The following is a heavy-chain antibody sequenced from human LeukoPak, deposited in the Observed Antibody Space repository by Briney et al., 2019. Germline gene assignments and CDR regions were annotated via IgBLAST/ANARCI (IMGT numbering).Heavy chain of an antibody. V-gene: IGHV3-15*01. CDR2: IKAKTDGETT. CDR1: GFTFSHAW. CDR3: AKPSPGGNHFDY. Sequence: GGSLRLSCAASGFTFSHAWMGWVRQAPGKGLEWVGRIKAKTDGETTDYATSVKGRFSISRDDSKSTLYLQMNSLRADDTALYYCAKPSPGGNHFDYWGQGTLVTVSS. J-gene: IGHJ4*02. D-gene: IGHD4-23*01.